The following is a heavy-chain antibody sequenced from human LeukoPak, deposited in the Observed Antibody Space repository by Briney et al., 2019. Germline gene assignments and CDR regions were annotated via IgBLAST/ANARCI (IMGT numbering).Heavy chain of an antibody. D-gene: IGHD3-3*01. CDR2: IYHSGST. Sequence: SETLSLTCAVSGYSISSGYYWGWIRQPPGKGLEWIGSIYHSGSTYYNPSLKSRVTISVDTSKNQFSLKLSSVTAADTAVYYCARHSGEPYYDFWSGYYKNYYYYYYMDVWGRGTTVTVSS. V-gene: IGHV4-38-2*01. CDR1: GYSISSGYY. CDR3: ARHSGEPYYDFWSGYYKNYYYYYYMDV. J-gene: IGHJ6*03.